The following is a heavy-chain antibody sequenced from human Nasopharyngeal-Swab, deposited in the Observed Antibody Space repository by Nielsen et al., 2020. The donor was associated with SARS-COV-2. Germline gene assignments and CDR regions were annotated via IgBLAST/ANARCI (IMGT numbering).Heavy chain of an antibody. J-gene: IGHJ5*02. D-gene: IGHD2-8*02. CDR3: ARYYCTGGVCRGWFDP. CDR2: IDPSDSYT. V-gene: IGHV5-10-1*01. Sequence: GESLKISCKGSGYNFTSYWISWVRQMPGKGLEWMGRIDPSDSYTNYSPSFQGHVTISADKSISTAYLQWSSLKASDTAMYHCARYYCTGGVCRGWFDPWGQGTLVTVSS. CDR1: GYNFTSYW.